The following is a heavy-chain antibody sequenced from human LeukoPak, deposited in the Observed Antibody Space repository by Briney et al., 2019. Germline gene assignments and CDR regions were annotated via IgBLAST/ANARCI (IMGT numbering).Heavy chain of an antibody. CDR1: GGSISSYY. V-gene: IGHV4-4*07. D-gene: IGHD4-17*01. CDR3: ARDTTVTDGYFDL. CDR2: IYTSGST. J-gene: IGHJ2*01. Sequence: PSETLSLTCTVSGGSISSYYWSWIRQPAGKGLEWIGRIYTSGSTNYNPSLKSRVTRSADTSKNQFSLKLSSVTAADTAVYYCARDTTVTDGYFDLWGRGALVTVSS.